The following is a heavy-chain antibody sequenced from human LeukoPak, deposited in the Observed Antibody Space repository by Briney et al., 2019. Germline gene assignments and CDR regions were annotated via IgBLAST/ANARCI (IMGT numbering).Heavy chain of an antibody. V-gene: IGHV1-18*01. CDR3: ARDESSGSYYFDY. D-gene: IGHD1-26*01. CDR2: ISAYNGNT. J-gene: IGHJ4*02. CDR1: DYTFSSYG. Sequence: ASVWVSCKASDYTFSSYGISWVRQAPGQGLEWMGWISAYNGNTNYAQKLQGRVTMTTDTSTSTAYMELRSLRSDDTAVYYCARDESSGSYYFDYCGQRTIVADSS.